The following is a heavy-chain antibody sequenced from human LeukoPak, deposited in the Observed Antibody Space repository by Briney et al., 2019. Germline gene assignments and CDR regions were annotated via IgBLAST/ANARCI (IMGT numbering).Heavy chain of an antibody. CDR2: INPNSGCT. CDR1: GYTFTGYY. D-gene: IGHD6-13*01. V-gene: IGHV1-2*02. J-gene: IGHJ4*02. CDR3: ARRITYSSSYNYFDY. Sequence: GASVKVSCKASGYTFTGYYMHWVRQAPGQGLEWMGWINPNSGCTNYAQKFQGRVTMTRETSISTAYMELSRLRSDDTAVYYCARRITYSSSYNYFDYWGQGTLVTVSS.